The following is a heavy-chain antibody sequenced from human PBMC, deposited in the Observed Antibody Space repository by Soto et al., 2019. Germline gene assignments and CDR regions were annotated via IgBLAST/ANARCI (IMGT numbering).Heavy chain of an antibody. CDR3: VHRAGIDGNWNGGYFDY. D-gene: IGHD1-1*01. CDR2: IYWDDDK. J-gene: IGHJ4*02. Sequence: QITLRESGPTRVKPTQTLTLTCTFSGCSLSARPVAVGWIRQPPGKALERLALIYWDDDKRYSQSLMSRLTITKDASQNQVVLTMTNMDPLDTAIYYCVHRAGIDGNWNGGYFDYWGQGALVTVSS. CDR1: GCSLSARPVA. V-gene: IGHV2-5*02.